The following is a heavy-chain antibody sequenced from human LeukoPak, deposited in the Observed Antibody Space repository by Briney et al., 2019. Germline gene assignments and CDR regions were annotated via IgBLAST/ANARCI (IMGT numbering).Heavy chain of an antibody. V-gene: IGHV1-46*01. CDR3: ARGLCGGSCYSTYAFDI. CDR1: GYTFTSYY. J-gene: IGHJ3*02. D-gene: IGHD2-15*01. CDR2: INPSGGST. Sequence: ASVKVSCKASGYTFTSYYMHWVRQAPGQGLEWMGIINPSGGSTSYAQTFQGRVTMTRDTSTSTVYMELSSLRPEDTAVYYCARGLCGGSCYSTYAFDIWGQGTMVTVSS.